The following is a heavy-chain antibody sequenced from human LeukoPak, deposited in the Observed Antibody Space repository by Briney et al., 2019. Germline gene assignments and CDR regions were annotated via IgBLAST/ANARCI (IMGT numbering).Heavy chain of an antibody. J-gene: IGHJ4*02. CDR3: TTRVGGTPDY. V-gene: IGHV3-23*01. CDR1: GISFSDYV. CDR2: ISNRDGSST. Sequence: PGGSLRLSCVASGISFSDYVMTWVRQAPGKGLEWVSAISNRDGSSTDYAASVKGRFTISRDNSRNTVYLQMNSVRAEDTALYYCTTRVGGTPDYWGLGTLVTVSS. D-gene: IGHD1-26*01.